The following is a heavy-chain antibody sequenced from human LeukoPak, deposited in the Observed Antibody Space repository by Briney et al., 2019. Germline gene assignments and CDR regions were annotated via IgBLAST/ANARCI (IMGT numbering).Heavy chain of an antibody. J-gene: IGHJ4*02. CDR2: VYYSGTT. CDR1: GDSISTYY. D-gene: IGHD3-9*01. CDR3: AKYLGYGYYDILTGPFGPVFDY. V-gene: IGHV4-59*12. Sequence: SETLSLTCTVSGDSISTYYWTWIRQPPGEGLEWIGYVYYSGTTNYNPSLKSRVTISVDTSKNHFSLKLTSVTAADTAVYYCAKYLGYGYYDILTGPFGPVFDYWGQGTLVTVSS.